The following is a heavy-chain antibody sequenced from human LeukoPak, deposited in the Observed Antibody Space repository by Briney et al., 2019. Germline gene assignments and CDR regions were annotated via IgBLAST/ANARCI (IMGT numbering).Heavy chain of an antibody. CDR3: ARQKAGYSGYDTKYYYYYYGMDV. D-gene: IGHD5-12*01. V-gene: IGHV5-51*01. CDR1: GYSFTSYW. J-gene: IGHJ6*02. CDR2: IYPGDSDT. Sequence: GESLKISCKGSGYSFTSYWIGWVRQMPGKGLEWMGIIYPGDSDTRHSPSFQGQVTISADKSISTAYLQWSSLKASDTAMYYCARQKAGYSGYDTKYYYYYYGMDVWGQGTTVTVSS.